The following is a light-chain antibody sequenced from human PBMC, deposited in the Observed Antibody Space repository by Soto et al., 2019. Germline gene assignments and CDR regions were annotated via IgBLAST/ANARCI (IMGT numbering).Light chain of an antibody. J-gene: IGKJ5*01. CDR3: QQYHKWPPIT. CDR2: GAS. CDR1: QSVDGY. Sequence: EVVMTQSSGTLSVSLGESATLSCRASQSVDGYLAWYQQKPGQAPRLLIYGASTRATGVTARFRGGGSGTEFTLTISSLQSEDSAVYYCQQYHKWPPITFGQGTRLEIK. V-gene: IGKV3-15*01.